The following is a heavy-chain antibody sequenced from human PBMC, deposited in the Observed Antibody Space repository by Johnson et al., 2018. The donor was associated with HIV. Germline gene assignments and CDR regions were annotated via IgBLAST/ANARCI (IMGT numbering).Heavy chain of an antibody. D-gene: IGHD3-16*02. J-gene: IGHJ3*02. V-gene: IGHV3-30*04. CDR2: ISYDESNK. CDR1: GFTFTSYA. CDR3: ARGGLGYQNIHDPFDI. Sequence: QVHLVESGGGVVQPGRSLRLSCAASGFTFTSYAMHWVRQAPGKGLEWVAVISYDESNKYYADSVKVRFTISGDNSKNTLYLQMNSLRVEDTALYYCARGGLGYQNIHDPFDIWGQGTMVTVSS.